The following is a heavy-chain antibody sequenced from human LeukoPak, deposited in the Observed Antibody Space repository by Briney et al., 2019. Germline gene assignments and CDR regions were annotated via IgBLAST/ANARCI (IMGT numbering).Heavy chain of an antibody. Sequence: ASVKVSCKASGYTFTSYYMHWVRQAPGQGLEWMGLINPSGGSTSYAQKFQGRVTMTRDTSTSTVYMELSSLRSEDTAVYYCARERVGGSPLLEWVYYYYGMDVWGQGTTVTVSS. V-gene: IGHV1-46*01. CDR3: ARERVGGSPLLEWVYYYYGMDV. CDR1: GYTFTSYY. CDR2: INPSGGST. J-gene: IGHJ6*02. D-gene: IGHD3-3*01.